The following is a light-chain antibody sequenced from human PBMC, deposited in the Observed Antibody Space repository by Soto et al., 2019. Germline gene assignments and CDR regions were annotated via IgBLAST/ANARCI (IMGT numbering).Light chain of an antibody. J-gene: IGLJ2*01. CDR1: SSDVGGYNY. CDR2: EVS. V-gene: IGLV2-8*01. CDR3: NSYAGGNNLV. Sequence: QSALTQPPSASGSPGQSVTISCTGTSSDVGGYNYVSWYQQHPGKAPKLMIYEVSKRPSGVPDRFSGSKSDNTASLTVSGLQAEDEADYNCNSYAGGNNLVFGGGTKLTVL.